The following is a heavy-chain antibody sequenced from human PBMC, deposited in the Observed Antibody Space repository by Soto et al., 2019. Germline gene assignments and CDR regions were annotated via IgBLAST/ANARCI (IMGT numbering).Heavy chain of an antibody. CDR3: ASGGLHGDTNGGLRYFHS. V-gene: IGHV3-23*01. CDR2: ISGSDGGA. Sequence: EVHLLESGGGLVQPGGSLRLSCAASELSSSNHAMTWVRQAPGKGLEWVSGISGSDGGAYYADSVKGRFTISRDNSRSTLYLQMNSLRVEDTAVYYCASGGLHGDTNGGLRYFHSWGQGTLVTVSS. D-gene: IGHD3-16*01. CDR1: ELSSSNHA. J-gene: IGHJ4*02.